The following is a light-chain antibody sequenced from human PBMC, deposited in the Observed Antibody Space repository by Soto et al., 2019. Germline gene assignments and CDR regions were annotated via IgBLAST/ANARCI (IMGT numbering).Light chain of an antibody. V-gene: IGKV1-39*01. CDR1: QSISSY. J-gene: IGKJ1*01. Sequence: DIQMTHSPSSLSASVGDRVTITCRASQSISSYLHWYQQKPGKAPNLLIYASSNLPSRVLSRFSASGSGTGFTLTLNSLQPEDFATNYCKQGYSTPWTFGQGTKVDMK. CDR2: ASS. CDR3: KQGYSTPWT.